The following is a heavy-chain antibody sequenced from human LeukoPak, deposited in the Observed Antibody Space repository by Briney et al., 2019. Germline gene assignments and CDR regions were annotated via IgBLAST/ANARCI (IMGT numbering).Heavy chain of an antibody. J-gene: IGHJ4*02. V-gene: IGHV4-38-2*02. CDR2: IYHSGST. Sequence: SETLSLTCTVSGYSISSGYYWGWIRQPPGKGLEWIGSIYHSGSTYYNPSLKSRVTISVDTSKNQFSLKLSSVTAADTAVYYCARVGSSFYWGRGTLVTVSS. D-gene: IGHD6-6*01. CDR3: ARVGSSFY. CDR1: GYSISSGYY.